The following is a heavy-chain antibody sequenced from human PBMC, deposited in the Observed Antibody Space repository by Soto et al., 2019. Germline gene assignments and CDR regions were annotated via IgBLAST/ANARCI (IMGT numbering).Heavy chain of an antibody. V-gene: IGHV3-48*04. J-gene: IGHJ4*02. Sequence: HPGGSLRLSCAASGFTFNSYSMNWVRQAPGKGLEWVSYISSSSSTIYYGDSMKGRFTISRDNAKNSLYLEMNSLRAEDTAVYYCARESEDLTSNFDYWGQGTLVTVSS. CDR3: ARESEDLTSNFDY. CDR1: GFTFNSYS. CDR2: ISSSSSTI.